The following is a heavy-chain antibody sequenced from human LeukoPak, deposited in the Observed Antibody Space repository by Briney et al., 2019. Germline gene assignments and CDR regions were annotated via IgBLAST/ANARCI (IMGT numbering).Heavy chain of an antibody. CDR3: ARTYCSSTSCSPEYFQH. D-gene: IGHD2-2*01. CDR2: IYPGDSDT. CDR1: GYSFTSYW. J-gene: IGHJ1*01. Sequence: PGESLKISCKGSGYSFTSYWIGWVRQMPGKGLEWMGIIYPGDSDTRYSPSFQGQVTISADKSISTAYLQWSGLKASDTAMYYCARTYCSSTSCSPEYFQHWGQGTLVTVSS. V-gene: IGHV5-51*01.